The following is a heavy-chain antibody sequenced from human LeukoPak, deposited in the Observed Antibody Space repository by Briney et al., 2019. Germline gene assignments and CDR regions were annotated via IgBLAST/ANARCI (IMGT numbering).Heavy chain of an antibody. J-gene: IGHJ3*02. V-gene: IGHV3-53*01. CDR2: IYSGGST. D-gene: IGHD5-24*01. Sequence: GGSLRLSCAASGFTVSSNYMSWVRQAPGKGLEWGSVIYSGGSTYYADSVKGRFTISRDNSKNTLYLQMNSLRAEHTAVYYCARDKGDGYLRGAFDIWGQGTMVTVSS. CDR3: ARDKGDGYLRGAFDI. CDR1: GFTVSSNY.